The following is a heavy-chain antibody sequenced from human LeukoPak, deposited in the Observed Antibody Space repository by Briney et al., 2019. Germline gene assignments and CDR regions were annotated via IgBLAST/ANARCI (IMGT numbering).Heavy chain of an antibody. J-gene: IGHJ5*02. CDR1: GGTFSSYA. V-gene: IGHV1-69*04. CDR2: IIPILGIA. Sequence: SVTVSFKASGGTFSSYAISWVRQSPGQGLEWMGRIIPILGIANYAQKFQGRVTITADKSTSTAYMELSSLRSEDTAVYYCARGGAGLAAAGPAWGQGTLVTVSS. D-gene: IGHD6-13*01. CDR3: ARGGAGLAAAGPA.